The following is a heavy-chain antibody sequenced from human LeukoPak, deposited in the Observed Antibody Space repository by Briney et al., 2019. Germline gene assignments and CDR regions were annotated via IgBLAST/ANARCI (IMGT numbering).Heavy chain of an antibody. J-gene: IGHJ4*02. D-gene: IGHD4-17*01. CDR1: GGSFSGYY. V-gene: IGHV4-34*01. Sequence: SETLSLTCAVYGGSFSGYYWSWIRQPPGKGLEWIGEINHSRSTNYNPSLKSRVTISVDTSKNQFSLKLSSVTAADTAVYYCARGYGKFDYWGQGTLVTVSS. CDR2: INHSRST. CDR3: ARGYGKFDY.